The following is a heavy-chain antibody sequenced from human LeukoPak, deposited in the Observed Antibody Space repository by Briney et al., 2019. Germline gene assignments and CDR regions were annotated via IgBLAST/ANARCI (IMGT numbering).Heavy chain of an antibody. CDR2: IYYSGST. J-gene: IGHJ6*03. CDR1: GGPLSSYY. Sequence: SETLSLTCTVSGGPLSSYYWSWIRQPPGKGLEWIGYIYYSGSTNYNPSFKSRVTISVDTSKSQFSLKLSSVTAADTAVYYCARGSIAAAGYMDVWGKGTTVTVSS. D-gene: IGHD6-13*01. CDR3: ARGSIAAAGYMDV. V-gene: IGHV4-59*01.